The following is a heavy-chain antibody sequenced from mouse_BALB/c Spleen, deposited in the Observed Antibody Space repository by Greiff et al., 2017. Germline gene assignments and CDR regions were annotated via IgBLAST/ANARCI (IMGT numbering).Heavy chain of an antibody. Sequence: VQLQQSGPGLVKPSQSLSLTCTVTGYSITSDYAWNWIRQFPGNKLEWMGYISYSGSTSYNPSLKSRISITRDTSKNQFFLQLNSVTTEDTATYYCARYYYGSSRYAMDYWGQGTSVTVSA. CDR1: GYSITSDYA. CDR3: ARYYYGSSRYAMDY. V-gene: IGHV3-2*02. J-gene: IGHJ4*01. CDR2: ISYSGST. D-gene: IGHD1-1*01.